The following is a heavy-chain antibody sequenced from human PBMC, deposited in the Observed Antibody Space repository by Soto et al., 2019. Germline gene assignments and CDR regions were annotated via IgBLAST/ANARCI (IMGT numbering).Heavy chain of an antibody. J-gene: IGHJ4*02. D-gene: IGHD3-22*01. V-gene: IGHV3-48*03. CDR3: ARENYDSSGYFRDY. CDR2: ISSSGSTM. CDR1: GFTFSNYE. Sequence: EVQLVESGGGLVQPGGSLRLSCAASGFTFSNYEMNWVRQAPGKGLEWVLYISSSGSTMNYADSVKGRFTISRDNAKNSLYLQMNSLRAEDTAVYYCARENYDSSGYFRDYWGQGTLVTVSS.